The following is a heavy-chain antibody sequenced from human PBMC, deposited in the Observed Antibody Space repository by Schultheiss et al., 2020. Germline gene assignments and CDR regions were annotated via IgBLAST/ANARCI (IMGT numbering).Heavy chain of an antibody. CDR1: GGSISSSSYY. Sequence: GSLRLSCTVSGGSISSSSYYWGWIRQPPGKGLEWIGSIYYSGSTYYNPSLKSRVTISVDTSKNQFSLKLSSVTAADTAVYYCARGRRGSGWYHDAFDIWGQGTMVTVSS. CDR3: ARGRRGSGWYHDAFDI. D-gene: IGHD6-19*01. V-gene: IGHV4-39*07. J-gene: IGHJ3*02. CDR2: IYYSGST.